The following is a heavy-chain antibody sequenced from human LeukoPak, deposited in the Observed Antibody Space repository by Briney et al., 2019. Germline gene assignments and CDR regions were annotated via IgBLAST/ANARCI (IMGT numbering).Heavy chain of an antibody. Sequence: SETLSLTCTVSGVSISSSSYYWGWIRQPPGKGLEWIGSIYYSGNTYYNPSLKSRATISVDTSKNQFSLKLSSVTAADRAVYYCARTYCSGGSCFLPAVFDYWGQGTLVTVSS. D-gene: IGHD2-15*01. J-gene: IGHJ4*02. CDR2: IYYSGNT. CDR3: ARTYCSGGSCFLPAVFDY. V-gene: IGHV4-39*01. CDR1: GVSISSSSYY.